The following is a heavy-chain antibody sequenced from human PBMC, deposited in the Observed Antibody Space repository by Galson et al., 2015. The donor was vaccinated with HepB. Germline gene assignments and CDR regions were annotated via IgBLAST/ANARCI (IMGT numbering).Heavy chain of an antibody. CDR2: INAGHATT. V-gene: IGHV1-3*01. Sequence: SVKVSCKASGYTFINYAIHWVRRAPGQSLEWMGWINAGHATTQYSQSFQGRVTISRDTSASTAYMELSSLRSEDTAVYYCARGPYSGNYYGAFDIWGQGTMVTVSS. J-gene: IGHJ3*02. CDR1: GYTFINYA. CDR3: ARGPYSGNYYGAFDI. D-gene: IGHD1-26*01.